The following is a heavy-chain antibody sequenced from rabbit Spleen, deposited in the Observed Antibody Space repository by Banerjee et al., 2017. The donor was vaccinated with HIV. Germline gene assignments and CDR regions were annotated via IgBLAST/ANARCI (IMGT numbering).Heavy chain of an antibody. CDR3: ARDTGTSFSTYGMDL. CDR1: GFSFNNGYD. CDR2: IYAGSSGGT. J-gene: IGHJ6*01. Sequence: QSLEESGGGLVKPGASLTLTCKASGFSFNNGYDMCWVRQAPGKGLEWIACIYAGSSGGTYSATWAKGRFTCSKTSSTTVTLQMTSLTVADTATYFCARDTGTSFSTYGMDLWGPGTLVT. D-gene: IGHD8-1*01. V-gene: IGHV1S40*01.